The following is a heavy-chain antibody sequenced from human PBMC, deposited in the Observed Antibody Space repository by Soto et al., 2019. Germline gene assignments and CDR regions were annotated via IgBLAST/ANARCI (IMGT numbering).Heavy chain of an antibody. CDR3: TTDRRSFGGVIVTDDTTTVVQPYRHGRYYYGMDV. CDR1: GFTFSNAW. Sequence: GGSLRLSCAASGFTFSNAWMNWVRQAPGKGLEWVGRIKSKTDGGTTDYAAPVKGRFTISRGDSKNTLSQQMNSLKTEDTDVYYCTTDRRSFGGVIVTDDTTTVVQPYRHGRYYYGMDVWGQGTTVTVSS. J-gene: IGHJ6*02. D-gene: IGHD3-16*02. CDR2: IKSKTDGGTT. V-gene: IGHV3-15*07.